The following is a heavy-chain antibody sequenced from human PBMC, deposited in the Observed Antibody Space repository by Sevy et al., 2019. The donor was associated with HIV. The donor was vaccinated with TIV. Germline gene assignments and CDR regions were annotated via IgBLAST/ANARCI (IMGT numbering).Heavy chain of an antibody. V-gene: IGHV4-39*01. Sequence: SETLSLTCIVSGDSISSSSYYWGWIRQPPGKGLEWIASISYSGNTYYNPSLKSRTIMSIDTSKNQFFLTLNSVTAPDAAVYYCARSNPYYDFWSGYMTSGYFDFWGPGTLVTVSS. CDR1: GDSISSSSYY. J-gene: IGHJ4*02. CDR3: ARSNPYYDFWSGYMTSGYFDF. CDR2: ISYSGNT. D-gene: IGHD3-3*01.